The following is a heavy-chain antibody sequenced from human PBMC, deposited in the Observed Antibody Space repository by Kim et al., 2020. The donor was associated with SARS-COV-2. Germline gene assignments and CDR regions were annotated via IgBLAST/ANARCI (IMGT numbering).Heavy chain of an antibody. CDR2: INHCGST. D-gene: IGHD4-17*01. V-gene: IGHV4-34*01. CDR3: ARGRGGTTVVTLGLGYYYYYDMDG. CDR1: GGSFSGYY. J-gene: IGHJ6*02. Sequence: SETLSLTCAVYGGSFSGYYWSWIRQPPGKGLEWIGEINHCGSTNYNPSLKSRVTISVDTSKNQFSLKLSSVTAADTAVYYCARGRGGTTVVTLGLGYYYYYDMDGVGQGTTVTV.